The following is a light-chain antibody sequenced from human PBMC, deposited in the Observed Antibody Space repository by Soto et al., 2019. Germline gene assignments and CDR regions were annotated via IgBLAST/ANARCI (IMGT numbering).Light chain of an antibody. V-gene: IGLV1-47*02. CDR2: SNN. CDR3: AAWDDSLSGSWV. CDR1: SSNIGSNY. J-gene: IGLJ3*02. Sequence: QSVLTQPPSASGTPGQRVTISCSGSSSNIGSNYVYWYQQLPGTAPKLLIYSNNQRPSGVPDRFSGSKSGTSASLAISGLRSEDEADYYCAAWDDSLSGSWVFGGVTKLTVL.